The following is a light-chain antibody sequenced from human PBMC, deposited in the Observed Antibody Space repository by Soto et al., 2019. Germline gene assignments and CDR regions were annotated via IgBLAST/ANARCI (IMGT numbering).Light chain of an antibody. CDR3: QQLNSFPIP. CDR1: QGIANF. V-gene: IGKV1-9*01. J-gene: IGKJ3*01. Sequence: IQLTQSPSSLSASVGDRVTISCRASQGIANFLAWYQQKPGKAPKLLIYGASTLPSGVPSRFSGSGSGTDFTLTISSLQPEDFVTYYCQQLNSFPIPFGPGTKVDIK. CDR2: GAS.